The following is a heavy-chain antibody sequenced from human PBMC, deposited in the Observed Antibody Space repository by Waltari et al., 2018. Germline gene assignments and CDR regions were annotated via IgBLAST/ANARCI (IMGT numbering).Heavy chain of an antibody. CDR2: INHSGST. Sequence: QVQLQQWGAGLLKPSETLSLTCAVYGGSFSGYYWSWIRQPPGKGLEWIGEINHSGSTNYNPSLKSRVTISVDTSKNQFSLKLSSVTAADTAVYYCASHSSSVPYYFDYWGQGTLVTVSS. J-gene: IGHJ4*02. V-gene: IGHV4-34*01. CDR3: ASHSSSVPYYFDY. CDR1: GGSFSGYY. D-gene: IGHD6-13*01.